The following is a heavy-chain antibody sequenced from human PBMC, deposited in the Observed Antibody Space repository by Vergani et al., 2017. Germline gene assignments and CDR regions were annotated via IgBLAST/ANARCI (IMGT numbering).Heavy chain of an antibody. D-gene: IGHD3-22*01. Sequence: QVQLQESGPGLVKPSETLSLTCTVSGGSISSYYWSWIRQPPGKGLEWIGYIYYSGSTNYNPSLKSRVTISVDTSKNQFSLKLSSVTAADTAVYYCAREAHPDSSGYYYGAFDIWGQGTMVTVSS. J-gene: IGHJ3*02. CDR2: IYYSGST. CDR3: AREAHPDSSGYYYGAFDI. CDR1: GGSISSYY. V-gene: IGHV4-59*12.